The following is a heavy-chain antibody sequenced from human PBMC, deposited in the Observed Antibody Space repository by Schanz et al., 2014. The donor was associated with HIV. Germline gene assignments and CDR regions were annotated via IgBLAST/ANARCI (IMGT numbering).Heavy chain of an antibody. V-gene: IGHV1-69*01. J-gene: IGHJ3*02. CDR1: GGTFGSYA. CDR3: ARETYYYDSSGPPLNAFDI. CDR2: IIPIFGTP. Sequence: QVQLVQSGAEVKKPGSSVKVSCKASGGTFGSYAISWVRQAPGQGLEWMGGIIPIFGTPNYAQKFQGRVTITADESTSTAYMELSSLRSEDTAVYYCARETYYYDSSGPPLNAFDIWGQGTMVTVSS. D-gene: IGHD3-22*01.